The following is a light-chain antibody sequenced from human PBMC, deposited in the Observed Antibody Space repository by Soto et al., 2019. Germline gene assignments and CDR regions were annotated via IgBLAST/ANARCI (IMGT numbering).Light chain of an antibody. CDR3: LQDYNYPLT. Sequence: AIQMTQSPSSLSASVGDRVTITCRASQGIRHDLGWYQQKPGKAPKLLIYAASSLQSGVPSTFSGSGSGPDFTPTISSLQPEDFATYYCLQDYNYPLTFGQGTKVEIK. V-gene: IGKV1-6*01. CDR2: AAS. J-gene: IGKJ1*01. CDR1: QGIRHD.